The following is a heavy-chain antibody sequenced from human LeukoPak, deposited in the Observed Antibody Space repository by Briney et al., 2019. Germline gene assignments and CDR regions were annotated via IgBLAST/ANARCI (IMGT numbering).Heavy chain of an antibody. Sequence: SETLSLTCTVSGGSISSSSYYWGWIRQPPGKGLEWIGSIYHSGSTYYNPSLKSRVTISVDTSKNQFSLKLSSVTAADTAVYYCARDSSSTAHGGYWGQGTLVTVSS. D-gene: IGHD6-6*01. V-gene: IGHV4-39*07. CDR2: IYHSGST. CDR3: ARDSSSTAHGGY. CDR1: GGSISSSSYY. J-gene: IGHJ4*02.